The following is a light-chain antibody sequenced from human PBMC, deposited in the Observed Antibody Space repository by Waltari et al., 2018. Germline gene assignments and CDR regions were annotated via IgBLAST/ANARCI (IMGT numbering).Light chain of an antibody. V-gene: IGLV1-44*01. Sequence: QSVLTQPPSASGTPGQRVTIPCSGSSSNIGSNTVNWYQQPPGTAPKLLIYSNKQRPSGVPDQFSGSKSGTSASLAISGLQSEDEADYYCAAWDDSLNGPVFGGGTKLTVL. CDR1: SSNIGSNT. J-gene: IGLJ2*01. CDR3: AAWDDSLNGPV. CDR2: SNK.